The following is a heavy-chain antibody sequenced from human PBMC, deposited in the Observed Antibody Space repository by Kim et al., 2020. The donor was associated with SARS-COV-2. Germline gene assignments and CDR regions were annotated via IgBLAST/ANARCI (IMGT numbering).Heavy chain of an antibody. CDR3: ARRPEYYYDSSGYYPSDY. CDR1: GFTFSSYS. CDR2: ISSSSSYI. V-gene: IGHV3-21*01. D-gene: IGHD3-22*01. J-gene: IGHJ4*02. Sequence: GGSLRLSCAASGFTFSSYSMNWVRQAPGKGLEWVSSISSSSSYIYYADSVKGRFTISRDNAKNSLYLQMNSLRAEDTAVYYCARRPEYYYDSSGYYPSDYWGQGTLVTVSS.